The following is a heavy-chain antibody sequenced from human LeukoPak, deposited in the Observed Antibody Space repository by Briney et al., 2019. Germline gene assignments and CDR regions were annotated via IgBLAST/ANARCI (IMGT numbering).Heavy chain of an antibody. Sequence: PSETLSLTCAVYGGSFSGYYWSWIRQPPGKGLEWIGEINHSGSTNYNPSLKSRVTISIDTSENQFSLKLSSVTAADTALYYCARHYYERSDCYSFDYWGQGTLVTVSS. CDR3: ARHYYERSDCYSFDY. D-gene: IGHD3-22*01. CDR1: GGSFSGYY. CDR2: INHSGST. J-gene: IGHJ4*02. V-gene: IGHV4-34*01.